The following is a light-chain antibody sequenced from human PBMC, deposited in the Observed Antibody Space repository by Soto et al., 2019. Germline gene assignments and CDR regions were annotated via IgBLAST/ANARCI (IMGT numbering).Light chain of an antibody. V-gene: IGKV1-9*01. J-gene: IGKJ2*01. CDR1: QGVSSY. Sequence: IPLTQSPSSLSASVGDRVTITCRASQGVSSYLAWYQQKPGKAPKLLIYSASTLQSGVPSRFSGSGSGTDFTLTISSLQPEDFATFYCLQSNSYPYTFGQGTKLEIK. CDR2: SAS. CDR3: LQSNSYPYT.